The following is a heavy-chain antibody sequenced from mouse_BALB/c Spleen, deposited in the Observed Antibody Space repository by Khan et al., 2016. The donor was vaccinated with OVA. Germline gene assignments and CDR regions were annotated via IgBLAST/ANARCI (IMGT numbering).Heavy chain of an antibody. CDR2: INTYTGEP. CDR3: ARNGNYWYFDV. J-gene: IGHJ1*01. D-gene: IGHD2-1*01. V-gene: IGHV9-3-1*01. CDR1: GYTFTNYG. Sequence: QIQLVQSGPELKKPGETVKISCKASGYTFTNYGMNWVKQAPGKGLKWMGWINTYTGEPTYADDFKGRFAFSLETSASTAYLLINNLKNEDTATDFWARNGNYWYFDVWGAGTTVTVSS.